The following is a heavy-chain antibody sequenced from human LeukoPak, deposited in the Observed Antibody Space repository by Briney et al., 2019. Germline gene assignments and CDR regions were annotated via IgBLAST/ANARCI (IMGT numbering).Heavy chain of an antibody. V-gene: IGHV4-59*12. J-gene: IGHJ5*02. Sequence: SETLSLTCTVSGGSISSYYWSWIRQPPGKGLEWIGYIYYSGSTDYNPPLKSRVTISVDTSKNQFSLRLSSVTAADTAVYYCARLQYCSGTSCYWFDPWGQGTLVTISS. CDR2: IYYSGST. CDR3: ARLQYCSGTSCYWFDP. D-gene: IGHD2-2*01. CDR1: GGSISSYY.